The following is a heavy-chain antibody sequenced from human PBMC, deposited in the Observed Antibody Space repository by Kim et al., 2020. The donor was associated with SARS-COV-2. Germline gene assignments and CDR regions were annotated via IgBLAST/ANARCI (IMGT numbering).Heavy chain of an antibody. CDR1: GYSFTSYW. J-gene: IGHJ4*02. V-gene: IGHV5-51*01. CDR3: ASSYYDSSGYYYPFDY. CDR2: IYPGDSDT. Sequence: GESLKISCKGSGYSFTSYWIGWVRQMPGKGLEWMGIIYPGDSDTRYSPSFQGQVTISADKSISTAYLQWSSLKASDTAMYYCASSYYDSSGYYYPFDYWGQGTLVTVS. D-gene: IGHD3-22*01.